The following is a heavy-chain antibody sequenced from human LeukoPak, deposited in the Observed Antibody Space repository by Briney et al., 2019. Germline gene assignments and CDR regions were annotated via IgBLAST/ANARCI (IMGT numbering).Heavy chain of an antibody. V-gene: IGHV5-51*06. CDR3: ARGQRVLDY. D-gene: IGHD6-25*01. J-gene: IGHJ4*02. Sequence: GESLKISCKGSGYSFATYWIGWVRQMPGKGLEWLGTIYPGDSDTRYSPSFQGQVTISVDKSISTAYLQWSSLRASDTAMYYCARGQRVLDYWGQGTLVTVSP. CDR1: GYSFATYW. CDR2: IYPGDSDT.